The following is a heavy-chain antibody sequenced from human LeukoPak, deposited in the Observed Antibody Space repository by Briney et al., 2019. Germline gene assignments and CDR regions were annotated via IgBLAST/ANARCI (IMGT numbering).Heavy chain of an antibody. CDR2: IYTSGST. CDR3: ARVPGYCSGGSCYYCYDMDV. J-gene: IGHJ6*02. D-gene: IGHD2-15*01. V-gene: IGHV4-61*09. Sequence: SETLSLTCTVSGGSISSGSYYWSWIRQPAGKGLEWIGHIYTSGSTNYNPSLKSRATISVDTSKNQFSLKLSSVTAADTAVYYCARVPGYCSGGSCYYCYDMDVWGQGTTVTVSS. CDR1: GGSISSGSYY.